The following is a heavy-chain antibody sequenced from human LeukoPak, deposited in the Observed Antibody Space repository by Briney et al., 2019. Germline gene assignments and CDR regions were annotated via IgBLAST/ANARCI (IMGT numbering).Heavy chain of an antibody. CDR2: IYWDDDK. J-gene: IGHJ4*02. V-gene: IGHV2-5*02. CDR1: GFSLTTGGVG. Sequence: SGPTLVKPTQTLTLTCTFSGFSLTTGGVGVGWIRQPPGKALEWLAVIYWDDDKRYSPSLKGRLTISKDTSKNQVVLTMTNMDPVDTATYYCAHRPPGAAGVEWSFDYWGQGTLVTVSS. D-gene: IGHD6-13*01. CDR3: AHRPPGAAGVEWSFDY.